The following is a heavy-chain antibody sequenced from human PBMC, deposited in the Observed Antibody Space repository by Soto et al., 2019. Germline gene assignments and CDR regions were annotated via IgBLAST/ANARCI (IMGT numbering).Heavy chain of an antibody. D-gene: IGHD2-2*02. V-gene: IGHV3-23*01. J-gene: IGHJ3*02. CDR2: ISGRGGTT. CDR1: GFTFSNFA. CDR3: AQRDTASPRGAFDI. Sequence: EVQLLESGGGLVQPGGSLRLSCAASGFTFSNFAMNWVRQAPGKGLEWVSGISGRGGTTYYADSVQGRFTISRDNSKNTLYLQMNSLRAEDTALYYCAQRDTASPRGAFDIWGQGTMVTVSS.